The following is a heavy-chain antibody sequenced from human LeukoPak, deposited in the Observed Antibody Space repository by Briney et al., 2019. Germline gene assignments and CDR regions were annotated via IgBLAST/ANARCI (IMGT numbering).Heavy chain of an antibody. CDR2: INQDGSQK. V-gene: IGHV3-7*01. Sequence: GGSLRLSCEASRFSFSAYPMGWVRRAPGKGLEWVANINQDGSQKYYVDSVKGRFTISRDNTKNSLYLQMNSLGAEDTAVYYCAREADYSAIDYWGQGTLVTVSS. CDR1: RFSFSAYP. J-gene: IGHJ4*02. D-gene: IGHD4-11*01. CDR3: AREADYSAIDY.